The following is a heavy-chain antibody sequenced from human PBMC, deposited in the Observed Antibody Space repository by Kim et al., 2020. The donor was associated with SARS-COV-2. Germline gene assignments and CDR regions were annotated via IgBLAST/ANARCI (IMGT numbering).Heavy chain of an antibody. CDR1: GFTFSSYG. CDR2: ISYDGSNK. CDR3: AVVDY. J-gene: IGHJ4*02. Sequence: GGSLRLSCAASGFTFSSYGMHWVRQAPGKGLEWVAVISYDGSNKYYADSVKGRFTISRDNSKNTLYLQMNSLRAEDTAVYYCAVVDYWGQGTLVTVSS. D-gene: IGHD2-15*01. V-gene: IGHV3-30*03.